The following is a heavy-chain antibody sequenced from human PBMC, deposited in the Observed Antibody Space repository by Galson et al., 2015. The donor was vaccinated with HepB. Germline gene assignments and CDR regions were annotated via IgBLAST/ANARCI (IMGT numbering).Heavy chain of an antibody. D-gene: IGHD1-26*01. V-gene: IGHV3-15*01. CDR2: IKSKRNGGTT. Sequence: SLRLSCAASGFTFSEAWMTWVRQAPGKGLEWVGRIKSKRNGGTTDYAAPVKGRFIIARDDSKDTVYLQMNSLETEDTALYYCTTLHYLGAANYWGQGVLVTVSS. J-gene: IGHJ4*02. CDR3: TTLHYLGAANY. CDR1: GFTFSEAW.